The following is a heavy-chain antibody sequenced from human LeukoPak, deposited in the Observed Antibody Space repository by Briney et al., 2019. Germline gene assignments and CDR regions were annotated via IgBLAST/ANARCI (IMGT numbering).Heavy chain of an antibody. Sequence: PGRSLRLSCTGSGFSFSICSMHWVRQAPGKGLEYVSAISNNGGHTNYADSVKGRFTISRDNSKNTLYLQMSSLRAEDTAVYYCVKATVTSSYFDYFDSWGQGTRVTVSS. D-gene: IGHD4-17*01. CDR3: VKATVTSSYFDYFDS. V-gene: IGHV3-64D*09. J-gene: IGHJ4*02. CDR1: GFSFSICS. CDR2: ISNNGGHT.